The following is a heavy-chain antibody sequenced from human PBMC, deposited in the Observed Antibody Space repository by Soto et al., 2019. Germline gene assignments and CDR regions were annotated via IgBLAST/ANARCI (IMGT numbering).Heavy chain of an antibody. CDR3: ARGPYGSGSSGEWFDP. V-gene: IGHV3-21*01. CDR2: ISSSSYI. Sequence: EVQLVESGGGLVKPGGSLRLSCAASGFTFSSYSMNWVRQAPGKGLEWVSSISSSSYIYYADSVKGRFTISRDNAKNSLYLQMNSLRAEDTAVYYCARGPYGSGSSGEWFDPWGQGTLVTVSS. CDR1: GFTFSSYS. D-gene: IGHD6-19*01. J-gene: IGHJ5*02.